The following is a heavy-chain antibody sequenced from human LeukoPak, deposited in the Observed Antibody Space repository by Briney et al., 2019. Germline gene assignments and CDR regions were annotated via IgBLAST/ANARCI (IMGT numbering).Heavy chain of an antibody. CDR1: GGSISSGGYY. CDR3: ARDSYSSSIRWFDS. J-gene: IGHJ5*01. CDR2: IDFSGTA. D-gene: IGHD6-6*01. Sequence: SQTLSLTCTVSGGSISSGGYYWSWIRQLPGKGLEWIGYIDFSGTAYYNPSLKSRVTISIDTSKNQFSVKLSSVTAADTAVYYCARDSYSSSIRWFDSWGQGTLVIVSS. V-gene: IGHV4-31*03.